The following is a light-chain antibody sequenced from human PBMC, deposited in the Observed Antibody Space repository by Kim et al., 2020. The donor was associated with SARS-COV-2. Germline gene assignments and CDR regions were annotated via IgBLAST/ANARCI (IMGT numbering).Light chain of an antibody. V-gene: IGKV1-27*01. Sequence: DIQMTQSPSSLSASVGDRITITCRASQVISNYLAWYQQKPGKVPKLLIYDASTLQSGVPSRFSGSGSGTDFTLTISSLQPEDVATYYCQNYNSALFTFGPGTKVDIK. CDR2: DAS. J-gene: IGKJ3*01. CDR1: QVISNY. CDR3: QNYNSALFT.